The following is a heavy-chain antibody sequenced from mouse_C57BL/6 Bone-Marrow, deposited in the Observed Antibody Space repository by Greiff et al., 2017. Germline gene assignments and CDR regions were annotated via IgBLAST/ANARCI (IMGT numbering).Heavy chain of an antibody. CDR2: IHPSDSDT. J-gene: IGHJ2*01. CDR1: GYTFTSYW. D-gene: IGHD2-1*01. Sequence: QVQLKQPGAELVKPGASVKVSCKASGYTFTSYWMHWVKQRPGQGLEWIGRIHPSDSDTNYNQKFKGKATLTVDKSSSTAYMQLSSLTSEDSAVYYCAITIYYGNYYFDYWGQGTTLTVSS. CDR3: AITIYYGNYYFDY. V-gene: IGHV1-74*01.